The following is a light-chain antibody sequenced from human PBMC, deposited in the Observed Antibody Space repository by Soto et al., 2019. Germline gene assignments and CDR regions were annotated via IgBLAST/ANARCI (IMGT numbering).Light chain of an antibody. CDR2: EVS. CDR3: SSYTSSSTYV. Sequence: QSVLTQPAYVSGSPGQSITISCTGTRSDVGGYNYVSWSQQHPGKAPQLMMYEVSNRPSGVSNRVSGSKSGNTASLTISGLQAEDEADYYCSSYTSSSTYVFGTGTKLTVL. CDR1: RSDVGGYNY. V-gene: IGLV2-14*01. J-gene: IGLJ1*01.